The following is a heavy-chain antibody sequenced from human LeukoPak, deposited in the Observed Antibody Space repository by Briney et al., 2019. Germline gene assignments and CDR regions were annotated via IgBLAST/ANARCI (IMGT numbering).Heavy chain of an antibody. J-gene: IGHJ5*02. CDR3: ASTFTYYYDSSGYYSS. Sequence: GASVKVSCKASGYTFTGYYMHWVRQAPGQGLEWMGWINPNSGGTNYAQKFQGRVTMTRDTSISTAYMELSRLRSDDTAVYYCASTFTYYYDSSGYYSSWGQGTLVTVSS. CDR2: INPNSGGT. CDR1: GYTFTGYY. D-gene: IGHD3-22*01. V-gene: IGHV1-2*02.